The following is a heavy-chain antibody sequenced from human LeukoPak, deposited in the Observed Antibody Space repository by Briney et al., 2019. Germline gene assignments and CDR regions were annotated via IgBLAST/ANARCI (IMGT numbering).Heavy chain of an antibody. J-gene: IGHJ4*02. CDR3: ARDKMLF. V-gene: IGHV1-18*01. D-gene: IGHD3-10*02. Sequence: ASVKVSCKASGYTFTSYGISWVRQAPGQGLEWMGWISAYNGNTNYAQKFQGRVTMTRDTSISTAYMELSRLRSDDTAVYYCARDKMLFWGQGTLVTVSS. CDR2: ISAYNGNT. CDR1: GYTFTSYG.